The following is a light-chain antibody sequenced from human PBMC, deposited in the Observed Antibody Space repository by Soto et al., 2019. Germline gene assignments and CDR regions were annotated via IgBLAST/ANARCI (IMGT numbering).Light chain of an antibody. Sequence: EIVLTQSPGTLAFSPGERATLSCRASQSVSSSYFAWYQQKPGQAPRLLIYGASTRATGIPDRFSGSGSGTDFTLTISRLEPEDFAVYYCQQYYSSAPWTFGQGTKVEIK. CDR1: QSVSSSY. CDR3: QQYYSSAPWT. V-gene: IGKV3-20*01. J-gene: IGKJ1*01. CDR2: GAS.